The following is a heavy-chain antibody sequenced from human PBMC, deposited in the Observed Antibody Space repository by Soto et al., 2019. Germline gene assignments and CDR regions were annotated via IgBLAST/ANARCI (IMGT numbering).Heavy chain of an antibody. Sequence: SETLSLTCKVSGGSIRSNYWSWIRQPPGKGLEWIGYIYYSGSTNYNPSLKSRVTISVDTSKNQFSLKLSSVTAADTAVYYCARDLTGTTSFDYWGQGTLGTVSS. D-gene: IGHD1-7*01. CDR2: IYYSGST. V-gene: IGHV4-59*01. CDR1: GGSIRSNY. CDR3: ARDLTGTTSFDY. J-gene: IGHJ4*02.